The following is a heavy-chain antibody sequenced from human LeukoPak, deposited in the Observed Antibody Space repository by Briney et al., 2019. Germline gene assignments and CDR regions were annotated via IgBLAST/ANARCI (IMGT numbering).Heavy chain of an antibody. V-gene: IGHV4-59*01. Sequence: SETLSLTCAVYGGSFSGYYWSWIRQPPGKGLEWIGYIYYSGSTNYNPSLKSRVTISVDTSKNQFSLKLSSVTAADTAVYYCARSPYYYDSSGYSLLALFDYWGQGTLVTVSS. CDR3: ARSPYYYDSSGYSLLALFDY. CDR2: IYYSGST. CDR1: GGSFSGYY. J-gene: IGHJ4*02. D-gene: IGHD3-22*01.